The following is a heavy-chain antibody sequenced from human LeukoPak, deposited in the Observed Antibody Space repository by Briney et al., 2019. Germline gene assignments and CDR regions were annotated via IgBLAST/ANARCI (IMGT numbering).Heavy chain of an antibody. D-gene: IGHD3-10*01. V-gene: IGHV3-53*03. Sequence: WGSLRLSCTVSGFTVSTNYMSWVRQRPGKGLEWVSVLHSGGNTYYADSDKGRFTISRDNSKNTFYLQMNNLTAEDTAVYYCARGHYPESDSWGQGTLVTVSS. CDR2: LHSGGNT. CDR1: GFTVSTNY. CDR3: ARGHYPESDS. J-gene: IGHJ4*02.